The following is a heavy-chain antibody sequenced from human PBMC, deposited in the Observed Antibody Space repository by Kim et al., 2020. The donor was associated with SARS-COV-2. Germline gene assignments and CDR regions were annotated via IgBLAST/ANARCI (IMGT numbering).Heavy chain of an antibody. D-gene: IGHD2-21*01. J-gene: IGHJ6*02. Sequence: VDSVQGRFTISGDNAKNSLYLRMNGLGAEDTAVYYCARDHSEYYYYGMDVWGQGTTVTVSS. CDR3: ARDHSEYYYYGMDV. V-gene: IGHV3-7*03.